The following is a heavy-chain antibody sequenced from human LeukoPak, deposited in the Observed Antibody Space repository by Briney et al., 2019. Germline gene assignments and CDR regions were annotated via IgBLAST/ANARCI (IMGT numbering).Heavy chain of an antibody. J-gene: IGHJ5*02. Sequence: SVTVSCKASGGTFISYAISWVRQAPGQGLEWMGGIIPIFGTANYAQKFQGRVTITADESTSTAYMELSSLRSEDTAVYYCARASYYYVNNWFDPWGQGTLVTVSS. CDR2: IIPIFGTA. V-gene: IGHV1-69*13. D-gene: IGHD3-10*01. CDR1: GGTFISYA. CDR3: ARASYYYVNNWFDP.